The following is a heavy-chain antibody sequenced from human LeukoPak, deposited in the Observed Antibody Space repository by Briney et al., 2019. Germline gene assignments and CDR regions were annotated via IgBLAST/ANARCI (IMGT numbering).Heavy chain of an antibody. J-gene: IGHJ1*01. CDR2: IKSDGGT. V-gene: IGHV3-74*01. CDR3: ARAPSEIGGYYPEYFRH. D-gene: IGHD3-22*01. Sequence: PGGSLRLSCAASGFTFRSYWMHWVRQAPGKGLVWVSRIKSDGGTNYADSVKGRFTISRDNAKKTVSLQMNSLRPEDTGVYYCARAPSEIGGYYPEYFRHWGQGTLVTVSS. CDR1: GFTFRSYW.